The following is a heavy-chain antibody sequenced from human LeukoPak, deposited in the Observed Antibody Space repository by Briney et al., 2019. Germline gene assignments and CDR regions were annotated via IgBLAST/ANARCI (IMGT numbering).Heavy chain of an antibody. CDR3: ARRGNTLGWFDP. CDR2: IYPGDSDT. V-gene: IGHV5-51*01. J-gene: IGHJ5*02. Sequence: GVPWKTSWKGSEYSFTTYWIAWVGQMPGKGLEWMGIIYPGDSDTRYSPSFQGHVTISADKSISTAYLQWISLKASDTAMYYCARRGNTLGWFDPWGQGPLVTVSS. CDR1: EYSFTTYW.